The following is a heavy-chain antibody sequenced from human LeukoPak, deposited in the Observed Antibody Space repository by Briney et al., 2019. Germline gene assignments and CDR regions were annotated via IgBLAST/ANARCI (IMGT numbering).Heavy chain of an antibody. Sequence: SETLSLTCAVYGGSFSGYYWSWIRQPPGKGLEWIGYIYYSGSTNYNPSLKSRVTISVDTSKNQFSLELSSVTAADTAVYYCARHPHTAMVKVRESGAFDIWGQGTMVTVSS. D-gene: IGHD5-18*01. V-gene: IGHV4-59*08. J-gene: IGHJ3*02. CDR1: GGSFSGYY. CDR3: ARHPHTAMVKVRESGAFDI. CDR2: IYYSGST.